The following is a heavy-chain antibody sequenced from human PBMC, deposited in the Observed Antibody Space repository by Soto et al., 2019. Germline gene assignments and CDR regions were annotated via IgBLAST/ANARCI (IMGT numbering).Heavy chain of an antibody. CDR2: INADSGAT. CDR3: TRDPRGEK. D-gene: IGHD2-21*01. Sequence: ASVKASCKASGYTFTDYPIHWVRQAPGQRLEWVGWINADSGATAYSQKFQGRLTATRDTSATTVYMELSSLRSEDTAVYYCTRDPRGEKWGQAPLVTVSS. V-gene: IGHV1-3*01. CDR1: GYTFTDYP. J-gene: IGHJ4*02.